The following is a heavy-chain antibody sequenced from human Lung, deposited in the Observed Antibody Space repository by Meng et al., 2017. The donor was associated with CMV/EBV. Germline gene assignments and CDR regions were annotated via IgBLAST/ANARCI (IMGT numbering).Heavy chain of an antibody. J-gene: IGHJ4*02. D-gene: IGHD4-11*01. CDR2: ISSSSSYI. V-gene: IGHV3-21*06. Sequence: GRSLRLSSLVSGFDFSTYSMNWFRQAPGKGPEWVSSISSSSSYINYADSVKGRFTVSRNNANDSPYLQMNSLRAEDTGVYYCARDRQNSNYGSTDYWGQGTLVTGSS. CDR3: ARDRQNSNYGSTDY. CDR1: GFDFSTYS.